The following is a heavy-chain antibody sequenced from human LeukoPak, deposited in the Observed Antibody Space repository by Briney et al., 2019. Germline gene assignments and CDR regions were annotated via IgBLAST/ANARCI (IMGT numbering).Heavy chain of an antibody. J-gene: IGHJ4*02. V-gene: IGHV3-43*02. CDR3: AKVLGSSSWYSLGY. CDR1: GFTFDNYA. D-gene: IGHD6-13*01. Sequence: PGGSLRLSCAASGFTFDNYAMHWVRQAPGKGLEWVSLISGGGGSTSYADSVKGRFTISRDNSKGSLYLQMNSLRTEDTALYYCAKVLGSSSWYSLGYWGQGTLATVSS. CDR2: ISGGGGST.